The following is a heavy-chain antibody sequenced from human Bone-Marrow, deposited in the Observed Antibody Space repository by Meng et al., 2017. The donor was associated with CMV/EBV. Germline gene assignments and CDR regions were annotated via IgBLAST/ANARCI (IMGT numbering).Heavy chain of an antibody. CDR3: ARSSKWGDGMDV. Sequence: GESLKISCKGSGYSFTSYWIGWVRQATGQGLEWMGWMNPNSGNTGYAQKFQGRVTITRNTSISTAYMELSSLRSEDTAVYYGARSSKWGDGMDVWGQGPTVTVSS. CDR2: MNPNSGNT. V-gene: IGHV1-8*03. CDR1: GYSFTSYW. D-gene: IGHD7-27*01. J-gene: IGHJ6*02.